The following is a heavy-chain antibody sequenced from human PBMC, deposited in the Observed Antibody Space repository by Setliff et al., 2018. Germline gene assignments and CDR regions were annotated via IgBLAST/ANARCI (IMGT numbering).Heavy chain of an antibody. D-gene: IGHD2-2*01. V-gene: IGHV3-74*01. CDR2: LHPNGITT. CDR1: GFTLSRFW. Sequence: GGSLRLSCVTSGFTLSRFWMHWVRQVPGKGLVWVSRLHPNGITTRYSDSVKGRFTIYRDMAENTLYLQMNSLRAEDTAVYYCARSPRPPTSLDYVDVWGDGTMVTVSS. J-gene: IGHJ6*03. CDR3: ARSPRPPTSLDYVDV.